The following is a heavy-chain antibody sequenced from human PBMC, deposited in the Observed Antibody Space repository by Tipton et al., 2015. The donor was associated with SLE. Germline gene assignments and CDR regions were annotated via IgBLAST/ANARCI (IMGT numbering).Heavy chain of an antibody. J-gene: IGHJ3*02. D-gene: IGHD3-10*01. CDR1: GFTFSSYW. CDR3: ARDWGLLWFGESHDGFDM. CDR2: IKQDGSEK. Sequence: GSLRLSCAASGFTFSSYWMSWVRQAPGKGLEWMANIKQDGSEKYYVDSVKGRFTISRDNAKNSLYLQMNSLRAEDTAVYYCARDWGLLWFGESHDGFDMWGQGTMVTVSS. V-gene: IGHV3-7*05.